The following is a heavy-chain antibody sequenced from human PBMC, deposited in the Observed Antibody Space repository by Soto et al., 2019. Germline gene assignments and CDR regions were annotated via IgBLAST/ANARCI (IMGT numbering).Heavy chain of an antibody. J-gene: IGHJ4*02. CDR1: GFSLSTSGVG. CDR2: IYWDDDK. D-gene: IGHD5-18*01. V-gene: IGHV2-5*02. Sequence: SGPTLVNPTQTLTLTCAFSGFSLSTSGVGVGWIRQPPGKALEWLGIIYWDDDKRYSPSLKSRVTITKDTFKNQLVLTMTNMDPVDTATYYCAHLPWKQLWPRAPVVYWGQGTPVTVSS. CDR3: AHLPWKQLWPRAPVVY.